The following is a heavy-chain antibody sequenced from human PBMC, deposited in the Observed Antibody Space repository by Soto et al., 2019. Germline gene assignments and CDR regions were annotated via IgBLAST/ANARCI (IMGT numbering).Heavy chain of an antibody. CDR2: IIPIYGTA. V-gene: IGHV1-69*01. Sequence: VQLVQSGAEVKEPGSSVKVSCKVSGDTFNKYTINWVRQAPGQGLEWMAGIIPIYGTANYALKFHDRIKVTADESTATAYMELNSLTSEDTAIYYCARDGHGYNYWYFDLWGRGTLITVSS. D-gene: IGHD5-12*01. J-gene: IGHJ2*01. CDR1: GDTFNKYT. CDR3: ARDGHGYNYWYFDL.